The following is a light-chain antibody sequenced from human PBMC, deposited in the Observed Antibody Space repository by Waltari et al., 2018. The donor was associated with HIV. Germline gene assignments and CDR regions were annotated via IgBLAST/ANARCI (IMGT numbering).Light chain of an antibody. V-gene: IGLV2-8*01. J-gene: IGLJ2*01. Sequence: QSALTQPPSAYGSPGHSFTISCPGTSSDVGAYNYVSWYQQHPGKAPKLIIYEVTKRPSGVPDRFSASKSGNTASLTVSGLQTDDEADYYCSSYAGSNTLIFGGGTNLIVL. CDR3: SSYAGSNTLI. CDR1: SSDVGAYNY. CDR2: EVT.